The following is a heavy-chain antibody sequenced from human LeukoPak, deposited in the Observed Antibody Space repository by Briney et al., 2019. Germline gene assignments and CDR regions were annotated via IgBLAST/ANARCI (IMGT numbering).Heavy chain of an antibody. J-gene: IGHJ4*02. Sequence: PGGSLRLSCAASGFTFSSYAMSWVRHAPGKGLEWVSAISGSGGSTYYADSVKGRFTISRDNSKNTLYLQMNSLRAEDTAVYYCAKGSRDSSGWYRDYWGQGTLVTVSS. CDR2: ISGSGGST. D-gene: IGHD6-19*01. CDR3: AKGSRDSSGWYRDY. CDR1: GFTFSSYA. V-gene: IGHV3-23*01.